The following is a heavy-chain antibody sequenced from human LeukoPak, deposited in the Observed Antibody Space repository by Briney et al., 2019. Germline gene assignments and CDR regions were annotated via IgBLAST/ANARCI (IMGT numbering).Heavy chain of an antibody. V-gene: IGHV3-53*01. D-gene: IGHD2-15*01. CDR2: IYSGGST. CDR1: GFTVSSNY. Sequence: GGSLRLSCAASGFTVSSNYMSWVRQAPGKGLEWVSVIYSGGSTYYADSVKGRFTISRDNSKNTLYLQMNSLRAEDTAVYYCAKDRKGVVVVVAATPFDYWGQGTLVTVSS. J-gene: IGHJ4*02. CDR3: AKDRKGVVVVVAATPFDY.